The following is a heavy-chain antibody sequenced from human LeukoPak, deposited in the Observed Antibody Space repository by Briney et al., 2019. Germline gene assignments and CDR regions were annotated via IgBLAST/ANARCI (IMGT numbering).Heavy chain of an antibody. V-gene: IGHV4-34*01. CDR3: ARGSTYYDSGSHYYNY. D-gene: IGHD3-10*01. Sequence: PSETLSLTCAVYGGSFSGYYWSWIRQPPGKGLEWIGEVNHSGSTNYNPSLKSRVTISVDTSKNQFSLRVNSVTAADTAEYYCARGSTYYDSGSHYYNYWDQGTLVIVSS. J-gene: IGHJ4*02. CDR1: GGSFSGYY. CDR2: VNHSGST.